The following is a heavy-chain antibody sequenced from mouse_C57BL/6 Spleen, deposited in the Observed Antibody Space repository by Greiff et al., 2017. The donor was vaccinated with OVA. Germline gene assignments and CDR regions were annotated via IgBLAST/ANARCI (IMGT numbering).Heavy chain of an antibody. CDR1: GYTFTGYW. Sequence: VQLQQSGAELMKPGASVKLSCKATGYTFTGYWIEWVKQRPGHGLEWIGEILPGSGNTNYNEKFKGKATFTADTSSNTAYMQLSSLTTEDSAIYYCARRDSNYLSWFAYWGQGTLVTVSA. CDR3: ARRDSNYLSWFAY. CDR2: ILPGSGNT. J-gene: IGHJ3*01. V-gene: IGHV1-9*01. D-gene: IGHD2-5*01.